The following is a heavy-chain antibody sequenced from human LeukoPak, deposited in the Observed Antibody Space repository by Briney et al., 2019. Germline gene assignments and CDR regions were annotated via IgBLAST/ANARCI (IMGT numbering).Heavy chain of an antibody. CDR2: IYYSGTT. D-gene: IGHD6-13*01. V-gene: IGHV4-59*12. J-gene: IGHJ6*03. CDR3: ARDPYRIAASLDYYYYYMDV. CDR1: GGSIGSYF. Sequence: SETLSLTCTVSGGSIGSYFWSWIRQPPGKGLEWIGYIYYSGTTNYNPSLKSRVTISVDTSKNQFSLKLSSVTAADTAVYYCARDPYRIAASLDYYYYYMDVWGKGTTVTVSS.